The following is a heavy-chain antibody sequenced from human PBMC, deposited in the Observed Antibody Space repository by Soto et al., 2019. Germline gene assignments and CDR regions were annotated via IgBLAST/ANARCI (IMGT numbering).Heavy chain of an antibody. CDR2: TYYRSKWYN. CDR3: ARGLRLRITIFGVVIRNGIDP. J-gene: IGHJ5*02. CDR1: GYSVSSNSAA. V-gene: IGHV6-1*01. D-gene: IGHD3-3*01. Sequence: SQTLSLTCAISGYSVSSNSAAWNWIRQSPSRGLECLGRTYYRSKWYNDYAVSVKSRITINPETSKKQFSLQLNSVTPEDTAVYYCARGLRLRITIFGVVIRNGIDPWGQGNLVPSPQ.